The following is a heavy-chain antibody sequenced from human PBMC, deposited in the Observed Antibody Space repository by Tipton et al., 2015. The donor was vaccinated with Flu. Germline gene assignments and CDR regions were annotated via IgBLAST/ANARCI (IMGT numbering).Heavy chain of an antibody. V-gene: IGHV4-4*07. Sequence: TLSLTCTVSNGTISSYYWSWIRQPAGKGLEWIGRIHSSGGTNYNPSLKSRVTMSVDTSKNQFSLKVNSVTAADTAVYYCAGGACSSSTCPKGGFDNWGQGTLVVVSS. J-gene: IGHJ4*02. D-gene: IGHD2-2*01. CDR2: IHSSGGT. CDR3: AGGACSSSTCPKGGFDN. CDR1: NGTISSYY.